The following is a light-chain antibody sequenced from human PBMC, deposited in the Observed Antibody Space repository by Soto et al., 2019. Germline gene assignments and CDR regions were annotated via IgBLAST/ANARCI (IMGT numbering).Light chain of an antibody. Sequence: DIVMTPSRATVSVSPGEGATLSCRASQSFSDNLAWYQQKPGQAPRLIIDGASTRATVSPARLSGSGSGTDFTLTITSLEPEDFAVYYCQHRSNGPLTFGGGTKVDI. V-gene: IGKV3-11*01. CDR3: QHRSNGPLT. CDR1: QSFSDN. J-gene: IGKJ4*02. CDR2: GAS.